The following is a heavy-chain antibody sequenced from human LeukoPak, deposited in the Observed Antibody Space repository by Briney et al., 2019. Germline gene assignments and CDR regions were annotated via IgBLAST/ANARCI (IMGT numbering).Heavy chain of an antibody. CDR2: INQDGSAK. D-gene: IGHD4-17*01. CDR1: GFTFSNYW. CDR3: ARVPATVKADY. V-gene: IGHV3-7*04. Sequence: GGSLRLSCAVSGFTFSNYWMSWVRQAPGKGLEWVAHINQDGSAKYYVVSVKGRSTISRDNAKNSLFLHMNSLRAEDTALYFCARVPATVKADYWGQGTLVAVSS. J-gene: IGHJ4*02.